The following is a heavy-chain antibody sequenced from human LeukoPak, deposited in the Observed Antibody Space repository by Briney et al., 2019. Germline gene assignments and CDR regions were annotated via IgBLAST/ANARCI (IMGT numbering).Heavy chain of an antibody. V-gene: IGHV3-53*01. Sequence: PGGSLRLSCKASGFTVSNNYMNWVRQAPGKGLEWVALIYSGGTTNYADSVKGRFTISRDNSKNTLYRQMTNVGVEDTAVYYCARDPPGIAASVSGGWGQGTLVTVSS. CDR1: GFTVSNNY. CDR3: ARDPPGIAASVSGG. CDR2: IYSGGTT. D-gene: IGHD6-13*01. J-gene: IGHJ4*02.